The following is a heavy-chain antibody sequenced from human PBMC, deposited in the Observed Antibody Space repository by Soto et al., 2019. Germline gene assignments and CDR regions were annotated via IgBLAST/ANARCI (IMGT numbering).Heavy chain of an antibody. CDR3: GRDRHRWWLDN. V-gene: IGHV3-33*01. J-gene: IGHJ4*02. CDR1: GFSFSSYG. Sequence: QVQLVESGGGVVQPGRSLGLSCAASGFSFSSYGMHWVRQAPGKGLEWVAYIQPDGSQKYYADSVKGRFTISRDNSKNTLYLQLNSLRAEDTAVYSCGRDRHRWWLDNWGQGTLVTVSA. CDR2: IQPDGSQK. D-gene: IGHD2-8*02.